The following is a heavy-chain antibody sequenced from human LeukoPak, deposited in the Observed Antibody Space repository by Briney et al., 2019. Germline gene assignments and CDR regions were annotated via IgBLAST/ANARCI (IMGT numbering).Heavy chain of an antibody. CDR2: IYYRGGT. V-gene: IGHV4-59*08. CDR3: ARLGERHYDFWSGPID. Sequence: THNLSLTNTLAAGSISRYYWSWIRQPPGKGLDWIGYIYYRGGTNYNPSLTSRVTISVDTSKNQFSLKLGSVTAADTAVYYCARLGERHYDFWSGPIDWGQGTLVTVSS. J-gene: IGHJ4*02. D-gene: IGHD3-3*01. CDR1: AGSISRYY.